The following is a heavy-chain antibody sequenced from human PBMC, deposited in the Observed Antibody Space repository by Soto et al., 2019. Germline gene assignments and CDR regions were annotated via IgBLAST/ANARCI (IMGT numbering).Heavy chain of an antibody. CDR1: GFTFSSYA. J-gene: IGHJ6*02. CDR3: AKGLRFCGGDCYSYYYYGMDV. V-gene: IGHV3-23*01. CDR2: ISGSGGST. D-gene: IGHD2-21*02. Sequence: HPGGSLRLSCAASGFTFSSYAMSWVRQAPGKGLEWVSAISGSGGSTYYADSVKGRFTISRDNSKNTLYLQMNSLRAEDTAVYYCAKGLRFCGGDCYSYYYYGMDVWGQGTTVTVSS.